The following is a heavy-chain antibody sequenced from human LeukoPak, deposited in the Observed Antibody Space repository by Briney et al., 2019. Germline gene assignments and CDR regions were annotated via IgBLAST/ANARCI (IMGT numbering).Heavy chain of an antibody. CDR3: SRRSVTTFDY. V-gene: IGHV3-53*01. CDR2: IYSGGST. CDR1: GFTVSSNY. D-gene: IGHD4-17*01. Sequence: GGSLRLSCAASGFTVSSNYMSWVRQAPGKGLEWVSIIYSGGSTYYADSVKGRFTISRDNSKNTLYLQMSSLRADDTAVYYCSRRSVTTFDYWGQGTLVTVSS. J-gene: IGHJ4*02.